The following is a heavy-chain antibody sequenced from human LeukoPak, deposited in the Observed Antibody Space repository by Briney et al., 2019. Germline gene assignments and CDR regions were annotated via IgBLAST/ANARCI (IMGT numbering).Heavy chain of an antibody. CDR1: GYTFTGYY. V-gene: IGHV1-8*02. Sequence: GASVKVSCKASGYTFTGYYMHWVRQAPGQGLEWMGWINPNSGNTGYAQKFQGRVTMTRNTSISTAYMELSSLRSEDTAVYYCARGGEQQLPHYYGMDVWGQGTTVTVSS. J-gene: IGHJ6*02. D-gene: IGHD6-13*01. CDR3: ARGGEQQLPHYYGMDV. CDR2: INPNSGNT.